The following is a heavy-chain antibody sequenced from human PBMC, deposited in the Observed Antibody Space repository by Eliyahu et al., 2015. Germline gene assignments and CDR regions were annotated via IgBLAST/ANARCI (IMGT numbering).Heavy chain of an antibody. D-gene: IGHD6-19*01. V-gene: IGHV1-2*02. CDR2: INPKSGDT. J-gene: IGHJ5*02. Sequence: QGLEWMGWINPKSGDTDYAQNFQGRVTMTRDTSINTAFMELSSLRFDDTAIYYCATAGRDDRSGXSVGSWGQGTLVTVP. CDR3: ATAGRDDRSGXSVGS.